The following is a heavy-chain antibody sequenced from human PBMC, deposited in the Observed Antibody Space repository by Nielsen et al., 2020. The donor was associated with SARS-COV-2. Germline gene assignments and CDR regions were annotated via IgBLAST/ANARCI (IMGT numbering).Heavy chain of an antibody. D-gene: IGHD6-13*01. V-gene: IGHV4-59*01. CDR3: ARGTRISSWYY. Sequence: SETLSLTCTVSGASRRSYYWSWIRQSPGKGLEWIGYIYYSGSTKYNPSLESRVTMSADTSKNQFSLKLTSVTAADTAVYYCARGTRISSWYYWGQGTLVTVSS. CDR2: IYYSGST. J-gene: IGHJ4*02. CDR1: GASRRSYY.